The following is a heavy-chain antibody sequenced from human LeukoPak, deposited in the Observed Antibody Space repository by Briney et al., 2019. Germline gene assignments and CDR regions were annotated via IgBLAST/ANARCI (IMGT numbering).Heavy chain of an antibody. CDR3: AKDKGRSGYYYMDV. J-gene: IGHJ6*03. CDR2: ISWNSGSI. Sequence: PGRSLRLSYAASGFTFDDYAMHWVRQAPGKGLEWVSGISWNSGSIGYADSVKGRFTISRDNAKNSLYLQMNSLRAEDTALYYCAKDKGRSGYYYMDVWGKGTTVTISS. CDR1: GFTFDDYA. V-gene: IGHV3-9*01.